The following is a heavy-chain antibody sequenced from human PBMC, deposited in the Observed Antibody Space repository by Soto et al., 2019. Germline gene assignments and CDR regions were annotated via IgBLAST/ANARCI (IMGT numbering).Heavy chain of an antibody. CDR1: GGSISSGDYY. J-gene: IGHJ4*02. CDR2: IYYSGST. V-gene: IGHV4-30-4*01. Sequence: SETLSLTCTVSGGSISSGDYYWSWIRQPPGKGLEWIGYIYYSGSTYYNPSLKSRVTISVDTSKNQFSLKLSSVTAADAAVYYCARVGGFGATTIDYWGQGTLVTVSS. CDR3: ARVGGFGATTIDY. D-gene: IGHD3-10*01.